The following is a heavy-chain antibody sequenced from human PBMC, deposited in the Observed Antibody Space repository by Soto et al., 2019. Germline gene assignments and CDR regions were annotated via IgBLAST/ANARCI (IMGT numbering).Heavy chain of an antibody. V-gene: IGHV4-59*01. CDR2: IYYSGST. Sequence: SETLSLTCTVSGGSISSYYWSWIRQPPGKGLEWIGYIYYSGSTNYNPSLKSRVTISVDTSKNQFSLKLSSVTAADTAVYYCARGVRYFDMSDWGQGTMVTVSS. J-gene: IGHJ3*01. CDR1: GGSISSYY. D-gene: IGHD3-9*01. CDR3: ARGVRYFDMSD.